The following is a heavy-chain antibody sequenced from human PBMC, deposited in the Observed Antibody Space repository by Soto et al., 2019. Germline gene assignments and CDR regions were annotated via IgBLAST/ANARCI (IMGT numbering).Heavy chain of an antibody. J-gene: IGHJ5*02. CDR3: ARAKADFWSGYGQFHP. Sequence: QVQLVESGGGVVQPGRSLRLSCAASGFTFSSYAMHWLRQAPGKGLEWVALISYDGSNKYYADSVKGRFTVSRDNSKNTLYLQMNSLRAEDTAVYYCARAKADFWSGYGQFHPWGQGILVTVST. CDR2: ISYDGSNK. V-gene: IGHV3-30-3*01. CDR1: GFTFSSYA. D-gene: IGHD3-3*01.